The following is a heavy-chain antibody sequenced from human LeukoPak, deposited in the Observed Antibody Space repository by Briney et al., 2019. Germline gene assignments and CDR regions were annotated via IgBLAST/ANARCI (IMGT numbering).Heavy chain of an antibody. Sequence: GGSLRLSCVASGFSFSTYVMYWVRQAPGKGLEWVSAIYGNGGGTSYVDSVKGRFTISRDNSKNSLYLQMNSLTPEATALYYCAKLGGRSSAGGDYGGRGPRVSVS. D-gene: IGHD6-13*01. J-gene: IGHJ4*02. V-gene: IGHV3-23*01. CDR3: AKLGGRSSAGGDY. CDR1: GFSFSTYV. CDR2: IYGNGGGT.